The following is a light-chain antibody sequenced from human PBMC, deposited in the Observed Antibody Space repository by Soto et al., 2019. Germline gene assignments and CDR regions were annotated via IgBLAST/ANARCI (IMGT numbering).Light chain of an antibody. CDR1: SSGVENYNL. Sequence: QSVLTQPASVSGSPGQSITLSCTRTSSGVENYNLVSWYQHRPGKAPKLIIYEGSQWPSGVSDRFSGSKSGNTASLTISGLRAEDEADYYCSSYAGAVVFGGGTQLTVL. CDR3: SSYAGAVV. J-gene: IGLJ2*01. V-gene: IGLV2-23*01. CDR2: EGS.